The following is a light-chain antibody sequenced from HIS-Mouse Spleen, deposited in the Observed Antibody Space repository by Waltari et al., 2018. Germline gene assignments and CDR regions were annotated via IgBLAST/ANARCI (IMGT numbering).Light chain of an antibody. CDR1: SSDVGRYNL. CDR2: EGS. Sequence: QSALTQPASVSGSPGQSITIPCTGTSSDVGRYNLVYWYQQHPGKAPKLMIYEGSKRPSGVSNRFSGSKSGNTASLTISGLQAEDEADYYCCSYAGSSTFEVFGGGTKLTVL. J-gene: IGLJ2*01. CDR3: CSYAGSSTFEV. V-gene: IGLV2-23*03.